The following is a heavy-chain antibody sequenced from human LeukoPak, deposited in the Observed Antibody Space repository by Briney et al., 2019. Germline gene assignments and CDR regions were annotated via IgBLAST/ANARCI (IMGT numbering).Heavy chain of an antibody. J-gene: IGHJ4*02. CDR3: ARVISGWYFGFDY. V-gene: IGHV3-11*05. Sequence: PGGSLRLSCAASGFPFSAYYMTWIRQAPGKGLEWVSSIGFSSIGYSSDHLKYADSVKGRFTISRDNAKNSLFLQMDSLRAEDTAVYYCARVISGWYFGFDYWGQGTLVTVSS. CDR2: IGFSSIGYSSDHL. D-gene: IGHD6-19*01. CDR1: GFPFSAYY.